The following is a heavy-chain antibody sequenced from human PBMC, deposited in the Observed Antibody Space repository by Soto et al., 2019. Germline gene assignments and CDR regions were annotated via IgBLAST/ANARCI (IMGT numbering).Heavy chain of an antibody. V-gene: IGHV5-51*01. D-gene: IGHD1-26*01. Sequence: VESLKISCKVSGYSFTTYCIAWVLQMPGKGLEWMGIIYPGDSDTRYSPSSQGQVTISVDKSISTAYLQWSSLQASDTAMYYCARNQRLGATKSPLDYWGQGTLVTVSS. J-gene: IGHJ4*02. CDR1: GYSFTTYC. CDR2: IYPGDSDT. CDR3: ARNQRLGATKSPLDY.